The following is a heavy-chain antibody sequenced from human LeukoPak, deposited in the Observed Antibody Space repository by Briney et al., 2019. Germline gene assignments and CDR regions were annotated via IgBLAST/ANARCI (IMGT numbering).Heavy chain of an antibody. Sequence: SETLSLTCAVYGGSFSGYYWSWIRQPPGKGLEWIGEINHSGSTNYNPFLKSRVTISVDTSKNQFSLKLSSVTAADTAVYYCARGGDYVADYGGQGTLVTVSS. D-gene: IGHD3-10*01. V-gene: IGHV4-34*01. CDR3: ARGGDYVADY. CDR1: GGSFSGYY. J-gene: IGHJ4*02. CDR2: INHSGST.